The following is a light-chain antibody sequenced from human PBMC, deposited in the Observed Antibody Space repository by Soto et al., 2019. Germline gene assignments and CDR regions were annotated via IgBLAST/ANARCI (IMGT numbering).Light chain of an antibody. V-gene: IGLV2-14*01. Sequence: QSVLTQPASVSGSPGQSITISCTATSSDVGGYNYVSWYQQHPGKAPKLMIFEVSNRPSGVSHRFSGSKSGNTASLTISGLQPEDEADYYCSSYTTSSTLVFGGGTKVTVL. CDR2: EVS. CDR1: SSDVGGYNY. J-gene: IGLJ2*01. CDR3: SSYTTSSTLV.